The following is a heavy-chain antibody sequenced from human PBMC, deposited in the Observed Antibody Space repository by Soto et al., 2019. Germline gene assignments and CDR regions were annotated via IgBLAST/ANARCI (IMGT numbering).Heavy chain of an antibody. V-gene: IGHV3-73*01. CDR1: GFTFSGSA. J-gene: IGHJ6*02. Sequence: PGGSLRLSCAASGFTFSGSAMHWVRQASGKGLEWVGRIRSKANSYATAYAASVKGRFTISRDDSKNTAYLQMNSLKTEDTAVYYCTRPIDSSSWWKWYYGMDVWGQGTTVTVSS. D-gene: IGHD6-13*01. CDR3: TRPIDSSSWWKWYYGMDV. CDR2: IRSKANSYAT.